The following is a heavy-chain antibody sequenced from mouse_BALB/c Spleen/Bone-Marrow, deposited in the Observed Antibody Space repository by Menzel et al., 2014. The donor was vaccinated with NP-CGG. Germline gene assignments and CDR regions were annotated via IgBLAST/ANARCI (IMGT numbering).Heavy chain of an antibody. Sequence: DVMLVESGGGLVQPGGSRKLSCAASGFTFSSFGMHWVRQAPEKGLEWVAYISSGSSTIYYGDTVMGRFTISRDNPKNTLFLQMTSLRSEDTATYYCVRSGSSFGYFDYWGQGTTLTVSS. CDR1: GFTFSSFG. CDR2: ISSGSSTI. D-gene: IGHD1-1*01. J-gene: IGHJ2*01. CDR3: VRSGSSFGYFDY. V-gene: IGHV5-17*02.